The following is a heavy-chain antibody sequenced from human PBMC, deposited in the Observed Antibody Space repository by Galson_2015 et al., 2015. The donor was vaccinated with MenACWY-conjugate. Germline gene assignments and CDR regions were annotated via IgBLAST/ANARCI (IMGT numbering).Heavy chain of an antibody. Sequence: SLRLSCAASGFTFSSYSMNWVRQAPGKGLEWVSSIRNSSSYIYYADSVKGRFTISRDNAKNSLYLQMNSLRAEDTAVYYCARYRKIVGAYYFDYWGQGTLVTVSS. CDR3: ARYRKIVGAYYFDY. V-gene: IGHV3-21*01. CDR1: GFTFSSYS. J-gene: IGHJ4*02. CDR2: IRNSSSYI. D-gene: IGHD1-26*01.